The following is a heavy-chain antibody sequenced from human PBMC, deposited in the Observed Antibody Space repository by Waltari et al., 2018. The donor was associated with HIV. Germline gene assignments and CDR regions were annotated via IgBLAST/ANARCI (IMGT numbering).Heavy chain of an antibody. D-gene: IGHD3-10*01. CDR3: ARDFYGSGIGLSRGRRYFDP. V-gene: IGHV4-59*01. CDR1: GGSISTYY. CDR2: IYCNGGT. J-gene: IGHJ5*02. Sequence: QVQLQESGPGLVKPSETLSLTCTVSGGSISTYYWSWNRQPPGKGLEWMGYIYCNGGTKYNPSLKNRVTMTIDTSKTQFALELSSVTTADTAIYYCARDFYGSGIGLSRGRRYFDPWGQGALVTVSS.